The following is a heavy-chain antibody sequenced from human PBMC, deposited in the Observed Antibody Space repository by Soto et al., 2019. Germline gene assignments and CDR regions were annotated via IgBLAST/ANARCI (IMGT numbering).Heavy chain of an antibody. J-gene: IGHJ4*02. CDR1: GGTFSSYA. Sequence: SVKVSCKASGGTFSSYAISWVRQAPGQGLEWMGGIIPIFGTANYAQKFQGRVTITADESTSTAYMELSSLRSEDTAVYYCASAHDSSGYYHRVTFDYWGQGTLVTGSS. CDR2: IIPIFGTA. V-gene: IGHV1-69*13. D-gene: IGHD3-22*01. CDR3: ASAHDSSGYYHRVTFDY.